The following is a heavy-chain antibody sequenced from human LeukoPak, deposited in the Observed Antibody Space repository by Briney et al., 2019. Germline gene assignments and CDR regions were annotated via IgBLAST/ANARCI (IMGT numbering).Heavy chain of an antibody. CDR3: AIDTSAEKGQQLAN. J-gene: IGHJ4*02. D-gene: IGHD6-13*01. CDR1: KFILSTYW. CDR2: VKQAGSEK. Sequence: GGSLRLSCAASKFILSTYWMSWVRQAPGKGLDWVANVKQAGSEKYYVDSVKGRFTISTDDAKNSLYLQMNSLRAEDTAVYYCAIDTSAEKGQQLANWGQGTLVTVSS. V-gene: IGHV3-7*01.